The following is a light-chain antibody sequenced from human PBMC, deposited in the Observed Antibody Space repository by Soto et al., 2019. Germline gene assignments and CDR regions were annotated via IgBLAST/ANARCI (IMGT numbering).Light chain of an antibody. CDR2: KAS. J-gene: IGKJ1*01. CDR3: QHYNSYSEG. Sequence: IQMAQSPSTVSVSVEDRVSISSPASQTISSWLAWYQQKPGKATKLLIYKASTLKSGVQSRFSGSGSGKESPLTISRVQPDDFATYYCQHYNSYSEGFGQGAKVDIK. V-gene: IGKV1-5*03. CDR1: QTISSW.